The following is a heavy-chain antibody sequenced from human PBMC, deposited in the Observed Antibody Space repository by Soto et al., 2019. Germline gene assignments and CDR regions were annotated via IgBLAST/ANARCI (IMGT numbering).Heavy chain of an antibody. D-gene: IGHD3-10*01. J-gene: IGHJ4*02. CDR2: ISSSSSTI. CDR3: ARDSVRTYYYGSGSYSSVDY. V-gene: IGHV3-48*01. Sequence: GGSLRLSCAASGFTFSSYSMNWVRQAPGKGLEWVSYISSSSSTIYYADSVKGRFTISRDNAKNSLYLQMNSLRAEDTAVYYCARDSVRTYYYGSGSYSSVDYWGQGTLVTVSS. CDR1: GFTFSSYS.